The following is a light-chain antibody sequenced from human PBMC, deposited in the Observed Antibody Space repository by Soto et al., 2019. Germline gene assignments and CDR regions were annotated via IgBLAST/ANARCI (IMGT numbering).Light chain of an antibody. CDR3: SSYTTRSTYV. CDR2: EVT. J-gene: IGLJ1*01. CDR1: SRDVGRFNF. Sequence: QSVLANPASVSGSPGQSITISCTGTSRDVGRFNFVSWFQQHPGKAPKLLIYEVTKRPSEVSNRFSGSKSGNTASLTISGLQTEDEADYYCSSYTTRSTYVFGTGTKVTVL. V-gene: IGLV2-14*01.